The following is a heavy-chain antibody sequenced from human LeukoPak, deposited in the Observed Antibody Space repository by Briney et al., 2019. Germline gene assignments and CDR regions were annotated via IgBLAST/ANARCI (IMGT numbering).Heavy chain of an antibody. CDR3: ARDRLPLRSSTSVDY. CDR2: INHSGST. D-gene: IGHD2-2*01. V-gene: IGHV4-34*01. Sequence: PSETLSLTCAVYGGSFSGYYWSWIRQPPGKGLEWIGEINHSGSTNYIPSLKSRVTISADTSKNQFSLKLSSVTAADTAVYYCARDRLPLRSSTSVDYWGQGTLVTVSS. CDR1: GGSFSGYY. J-gene: IGHJ4*02.